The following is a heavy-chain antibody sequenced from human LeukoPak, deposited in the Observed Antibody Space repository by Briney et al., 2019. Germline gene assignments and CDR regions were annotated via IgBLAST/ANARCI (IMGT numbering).Heavy chain of an antibody. D-gene: IGHD3-22*01. CDR2: ISYDGSNK. J-gene: IGHJ4*02. CDR1: GXAFSSYG. CDR3: ARESPYDSSSEY. V-gene: IGHV3-30*03. Sequence: PGRSLRLSCAASGXAFSSYGVHWVRQAPGKGLEWVVVISYDGSNKYNADSVKGRFTISRDNAKNSLYLQMNSLRAEDTAVYYCARESPYDSSSEYWGQGTLVTVSS.